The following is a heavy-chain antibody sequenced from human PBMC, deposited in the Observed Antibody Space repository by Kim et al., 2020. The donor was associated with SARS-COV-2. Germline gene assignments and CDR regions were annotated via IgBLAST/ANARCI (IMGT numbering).Heavy chain of an antibody. J-gene: IGHJ3*02. Sequence: GGSLRLSCAASGFTFDDHAMHWVRQAPGKGLEWVSSISWNSGNIGYVDSVKGRFTISRDNAKNSLYLQMNSLRAEDTALYYCARGLDYSTSSCAFDIWGQGTMVTVSS. CDR1: GFTFDDHA. D-gene: IGHD6-6*01. V-gene: IGHV3-9*01. CDR2: ISWNSGNI. CDR3: ARGLDYSTSSCAFDI.